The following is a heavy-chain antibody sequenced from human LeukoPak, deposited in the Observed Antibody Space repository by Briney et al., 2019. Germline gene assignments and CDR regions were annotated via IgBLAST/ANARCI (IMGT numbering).Heavy chain of an antibody. CDR3: ARQSFSSGWYEFSY. J-gene: IGHJ4*02. Sequence: SETLSLTYTVSGGSMSSSSYYWGWIRQPPGKGLEWIGNIYYSGSTYYNPSLKSRVTISVDTSKNQFSLKLSSVTAADTAVYYCARQSFSSGWYEFSYWGQGTLVTVSS. CDR2: IYYSGST. D-gene: IGHD6-13*01. V-gene: IGHV4-39*01. CDR1: GGSMSSSSYY.